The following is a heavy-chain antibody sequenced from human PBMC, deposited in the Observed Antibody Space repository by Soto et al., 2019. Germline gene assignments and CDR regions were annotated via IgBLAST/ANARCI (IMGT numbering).Heavy chain of an antibody. D-gene: IGHD3-22*01. CDR1: GFTFSSYG. J-gene: IGHJ3*02. CDR2: IWYDGSNK. CDR3: ARAGLHYYDSSGYYWNAFDI. Sequence: PGGSLRLSCAASGFTFSSYGMHWVRQAPGKGLEWVAVIWYDGSNKYYADSVKGRFTISRDNPKNTLYLQMNSLRAEDTAVYYCARAGLHYYDSSGYYWNAFDIWGQGTMVTVSS. V-gene: IGHV3-33*01.